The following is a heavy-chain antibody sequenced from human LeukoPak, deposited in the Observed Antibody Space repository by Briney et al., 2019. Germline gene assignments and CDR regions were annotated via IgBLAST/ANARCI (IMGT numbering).Heavy chain of an antibody. CDR2: INHSGST. CDR3: ARARGYRYGYRFDY. D-gene: IGHD5-18*01. J-gene: IGHJ4*02. V-gene: IGHV4-34*01. Sequence: SETLSLNCAVYGGSFSGYYWSWIRQPPGKGLEWIGEINHSGSTNYNPSLKSRVTISVDTSKNQFSLKLSSVTAADTAVYYCARARGYRYGYRFDYWGQGTLVTVSS. CDR1: GGSFSGYY.